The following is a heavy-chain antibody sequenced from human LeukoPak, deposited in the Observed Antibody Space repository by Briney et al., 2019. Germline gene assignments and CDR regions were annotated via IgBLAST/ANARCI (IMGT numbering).Heavy chain of an antibody. D-gene: IGHD2-15*01. V-gene: IGHV3-48*03. CDR1: GFTFSTYE. CDR2: ISSSGDNK. Sequence: GGSLRLSCAVSGFTFSTYEMNWFRQVPGKGLEWVSYISSSGDNKRYTSSVEGRFTISRDNAKNSLYLEMDSLGVEDTAIYYCARDGRAGVVGAFRLFDYWGHGTLVSVSS. J-gene: IGHJ4*01. CDR3: ARDGRAGVVGAFRLFDY.